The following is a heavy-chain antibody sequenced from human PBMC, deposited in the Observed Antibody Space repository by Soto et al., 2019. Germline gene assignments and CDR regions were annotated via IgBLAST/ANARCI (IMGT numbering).Heavy chain of an antibody. CDR2: ISGSGGST. Sequence: GGSLRLSCAASGFTFSSYAMSWVRQAPGKGLEWVSAISGSGGSTYYADSVKGRFTISRDNSKNTLYLQMNSLRAEDTAVYYRAKDYRYFDWLFSKYYYGMDVWGQGTTVTVSS. CDR1: GFTFSSYA. D-gene: IGHD3-9*01. V-gene: IGHV3-23*01. J-gene: IGHJ6*02. CDR3: AKDYRYFDWLFSKYYYGMDV.